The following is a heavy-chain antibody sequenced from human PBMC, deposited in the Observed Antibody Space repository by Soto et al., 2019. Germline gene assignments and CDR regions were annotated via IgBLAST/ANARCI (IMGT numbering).Heavy chain of an antibody. CDR3: VRTSLVVAAATREDY. Sequence: EVQLVESGGGLVQPGGSLRLSCAASGFTFSSYWMHWVRQAPGKGLVWVSRINSDGSGTSYADSVKGRFTISRDNAKNTLYLQMNSLRAEDTAVYYCVRTSLVVAAATREDYWGQGTLVTVSS. D-gene: IGHD2-15*01. J-gene: IGHJ4*02. CDR1: GFTFSSYW. CDR2: INSDGSGT. V-gene: IGHV3-74*01.